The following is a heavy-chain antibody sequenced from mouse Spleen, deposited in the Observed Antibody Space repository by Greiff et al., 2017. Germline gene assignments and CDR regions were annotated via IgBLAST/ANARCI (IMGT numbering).Heavy chain of an antibody. CDR2: ISSGSSTI. CDR3: ARSLVRQGMDY. CDR1: GFTFSDYG. V-gene: IGHV5-17*01. J-gene: IGHJ4*01. Sequence: EVQLQESGGGLVKPGGSLKLSCAASGFTFSDYGMHWVRQAPEKGLEWVAYISSGSSTIYYADTVKGRFTISRDNAKNTLFLQMTSLRSEDTAMYYCARSLVRQGMDYWGQGTSVTVSS. D-gene: IGHD2-14*01.